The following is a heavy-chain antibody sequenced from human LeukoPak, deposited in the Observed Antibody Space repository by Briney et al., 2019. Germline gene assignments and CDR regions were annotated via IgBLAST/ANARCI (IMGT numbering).Heavy chain of an antibody. J-gene: IGHJ4*02. CDR3: ARGYYYDSSGYYY. Sequence: GGSLRLSCAASGFTFSSYWMSWVRQAPGKGLEWVANIKQDGSEKYYVDSVKGRFTISRDNAKNSLYLQMNSLRAEDTAVYYCARGYYYDSSGYYYWGQGTLVTVSS. CDR1: GFTFSSYW. V-gene: IGHV3-7*01. CDR2: IKQDGSEK. D-gene: IGHD3-22*01.